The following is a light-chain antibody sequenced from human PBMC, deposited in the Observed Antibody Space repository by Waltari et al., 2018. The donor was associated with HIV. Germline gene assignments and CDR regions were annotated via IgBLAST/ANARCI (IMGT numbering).Light chain of an antibody. Sequence: QSVLRQPPSVSGAPGQRVTISCTGSNSNLGAGHNVHWYQQLPGTAPKRLIYDNTNRPSAVPDRFSGSKSGTSTSLAIAGLQADDEADYYCQSYDSSLSGVVFGGGTRLTVL. J-gene: IGLJ2*01. CDR1: NSNLGAGHN. V-gene: IGLV1-40*01. CDR2: DNT. CDR3: QSYDSSLSGVV.